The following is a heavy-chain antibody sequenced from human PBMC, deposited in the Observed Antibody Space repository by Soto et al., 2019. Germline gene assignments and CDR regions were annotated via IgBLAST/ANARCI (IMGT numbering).Heavy chain of an antibody. CDR2: ISYDGSNK. CDR1: GFTFSSYG. CDR3: AKGLGAYSSSWYVPFDY. Sequence: QVQLVESGGGVVQPGRSLRLSCAASGFTFSSYGMQWVRQAPGKGLEWVAVISYDGSNKYYADSVKGRFTISRDNSKNTLYLQMNSLRAEDTAVYYCAKGLGAYSSSWYVPFDYWGQGTLVTVSS. J-gene: IGHJ4*02. V-gene: IGHV3-30*18. D-gene: IGHD6-13*01.